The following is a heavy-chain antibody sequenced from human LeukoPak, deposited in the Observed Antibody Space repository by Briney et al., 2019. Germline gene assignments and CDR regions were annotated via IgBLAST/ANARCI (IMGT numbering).Heavy chain of an antibody. D-gene: IGHD3-10*01. CDR2: INYGGTT. Sequence: PSETLSLTCTVSGGSISSSNYFWSWIRQPPGQELEWIASINYGGTTYYNPSLKSRVTMSVDTSKNQFSLKLSSVAAADTAVYFCARTPDITMVRGVGLFDPWGQGTLVSVSS. CDR3: ARTPDITMVRGVGLFDP. V-gene: IGHV4-39*01. CDR1: GGSISSSNYF. J-gene: IGHJ5*02.